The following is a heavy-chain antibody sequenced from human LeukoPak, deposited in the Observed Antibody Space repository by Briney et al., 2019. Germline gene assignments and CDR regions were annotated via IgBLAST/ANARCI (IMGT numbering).Heavy chain of an antibody. V-gene: IGHV3-48*03. CDR3: ARDNGDDIWDS. Sequence: QPGGSLRLSCAASGFTFSSHDMNGLRQAPGEGVEWISHISDSGSIYYADSVKGRFTISRDNARNSLYMHMNSLRAEDTAVYYCARDNGDDIWDSWGQGTLVTVSS. CDR2: ISDSGSI. J-gene: IGHJ4*02. D-gene: IGHD3-9*01. CDR1: GFTFSSHD.